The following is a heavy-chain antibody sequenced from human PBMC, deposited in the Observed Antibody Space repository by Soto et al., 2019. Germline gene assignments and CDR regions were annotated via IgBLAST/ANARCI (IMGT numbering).Heavy chain of an antibody. V-gene: IGHV4-59*01. CDR2: IYYSQSS. J-gene: IGHJ3*02. CDR3: ARDSFYSGYDPSQYSHAFDI. D-gene: IGHD5-12*01. CDR1: GGSISSYY. Sequence: SETLSLTCTVSGGSISSYYWSWIRQPPGKGLEGIGDIYYSQSSNYNPSLKSRVTISVDTSKNQFSLKLSSVTAADTAVYYCARDSFYSGYDPSQYSHAFDIWGQVAMVT.